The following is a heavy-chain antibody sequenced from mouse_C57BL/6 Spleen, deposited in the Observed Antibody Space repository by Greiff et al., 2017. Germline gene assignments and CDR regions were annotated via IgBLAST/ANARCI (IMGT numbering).Heavy chain of an antibody. CDR1: GYTFTGYW. J-gene: IGHJ4*01. Sequence: VKLQQSGAELMKPGASVKLSCKATGYTFTGYWIEWVKQRPGHGLEWIGEILPGSGSTNYNEKFKGKATFTADTSSNTAYMQLSSLTTEDSAIYYCARCPYYYGSSDYYAMDYWGQGTSVTVSS. D-gene: IGHD1-1*01. CDR2: ILPGSGST. V-gene: IGHV1-9*01. CDR3: ARCPYYYGSSDYYAMDY.